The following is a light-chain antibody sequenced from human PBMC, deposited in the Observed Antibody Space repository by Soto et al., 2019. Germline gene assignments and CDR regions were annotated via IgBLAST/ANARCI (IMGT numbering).Light chain of an antibody. J-gene: IGLJ1*01. CDR2: EVS. V-gene: IGLV2-14*01. Sequence: QSALTQRASLSGSPGQSITISCTGTSNDVCAHNFVSWYQQHPGKAPKVMIYEVSNRPSGVSNRFSGSKSGNTASLTISGLQPEDEADYYCNSYTNSAARVFGTGTKVTVL. CDR1: SNDVCAHNF. CDR3: NSYTNSAARV.